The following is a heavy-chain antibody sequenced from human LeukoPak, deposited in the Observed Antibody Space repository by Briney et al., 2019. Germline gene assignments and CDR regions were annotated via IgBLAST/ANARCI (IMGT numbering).Heavy chain of an antibody. CDR3: ARDPPGQYYYGPGSGDGMDV. D-gene: IGHD3-10*01. CDR1: GYTFTSYG. Sequence: ASVKVSCKASGYTFTSYGISWVRQAPGQGLEWMGWINTNTGNPTYAQGFTGRFVFSLDTSVSTAYLQISSLKAEDTAVYYCARDPPGQYYYGPGSGDGMDVWGQGTTVTVSS. J-gene: IGHJ6*02. V-gene: IGHV7-4-1*02. CDR2: INTNTGNP.